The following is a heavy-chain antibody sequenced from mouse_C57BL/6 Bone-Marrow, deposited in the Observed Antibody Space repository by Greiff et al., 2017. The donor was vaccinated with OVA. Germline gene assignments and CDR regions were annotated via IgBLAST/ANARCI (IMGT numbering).Heavy chain of an antibody. J-gene: IGHJ2*01. V-gene: IGHV5-4*03. D-gene: IGHD1-1*01. CDR1: GFTFSSYA. CDR3: ARAYYYGSSFAY. CDR2: ISDGGSYT. Sequence: EVNVVESGGGLVKPGGSLKLSCAASGFTFSSYAMSWVRQTPEKRLEWVATISDGGSYTYYPDNVKGRFTISRDNAKNNLYLHMSHLKYEDTAMYYCARAYYYGSSFAYWGQGTTLTVSS.